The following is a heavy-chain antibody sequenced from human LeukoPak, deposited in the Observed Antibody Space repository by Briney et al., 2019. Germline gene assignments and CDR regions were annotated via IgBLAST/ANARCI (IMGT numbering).Heavy chain of an antibody. D-gene: IGHD3-10*01. CDR2: IRENGSEK. CDR3: ARDLAGHYYGSGSSFDY. J-gene: IGHJ4*02. Sequence: GGSLRLSCAASGFTFSNYWMSWVRQAPGKGLEWVANIRENGSEKYYVDSVKGQFTISRDNAKNSLFLQMDSLRAEDTAVYYCARDLAGHYYGSGSSFDYWGQGTLVTVS. V-gene: IGHV3-7*01. CDR1: GFTFSNYW.